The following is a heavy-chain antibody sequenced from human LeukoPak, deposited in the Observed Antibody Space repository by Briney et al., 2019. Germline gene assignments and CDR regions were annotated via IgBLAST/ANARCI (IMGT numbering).Heavy chain of an antibody. CDR2: IYYSGST. V-gene: IGHV4-31*03. J-gene: IGHJ3*02. CDR3: ARDQPPYAFDI. CDR1: GGSISSGNYY. Sequence: SETLSLTCTVSGGSISSGNYYWSWIRQHPGKGLEWIGYIYYSGSTYYNPSLKSRVTISVDTSKNQFSLKLSSATAADTAVYYCARDQPPYAFDIWGQGTMVTVSS.